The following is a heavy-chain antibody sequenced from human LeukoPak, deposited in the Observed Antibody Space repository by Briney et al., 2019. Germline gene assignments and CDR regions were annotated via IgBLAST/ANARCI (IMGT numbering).Heavy chain of an antibody. J-gene: IGHJ3*02. Sequence: ASVKVSCKASGYTFTSYGISWVRQAPGQGLEWMGWINTNTGNPTYAQGFTGRFVFSLDTSVSTAYLQISSLKAEDTAVYYCARHHYYSDSSGYHDAFDIWGQGTMVTVSS. CDR2: INTNTGNP. D-gene: IGHD3-22*01. V-gene: IGHV7-4-1*02. CDR3: ARHHYYSDSSGYHDAFDI. CDR1: GYTFTSYG.